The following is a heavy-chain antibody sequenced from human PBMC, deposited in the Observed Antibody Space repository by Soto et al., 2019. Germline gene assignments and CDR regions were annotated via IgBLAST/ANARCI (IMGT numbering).Heavy chain of an antibody. V-gene: IGHV1-3*01. CDR2: INAGYGNT. J-gene: IGHJ4*02. CDR3: ERDTGDGTFDI. Sequence: QVHLVQSGAEVRKPGASVKVSCKASGYTFSSYAMHWVRQAPGQRLEWMGWINAGYGNTKSSQKFQDRVTISRDTPASTAYMELTSLRSEDTAVYYCERDTGDGTFDIWGQGTLVTVSA. D-gene: IGHD7-27*01. CDR1: GYTFSSYA.